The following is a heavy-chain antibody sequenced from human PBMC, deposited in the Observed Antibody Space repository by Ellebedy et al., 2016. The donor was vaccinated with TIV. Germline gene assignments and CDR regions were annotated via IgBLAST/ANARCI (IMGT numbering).Heavy chain of an antibody. D-gene: IGHD3-3*02. V-gene: IGHV3-20*04. CDR1: GFIFEDYG. CDR2: VSCDGGST. Sequence: GESLKISCEASGFIFEDYGMSWVRQAPGKGLEWVSGVSCDGGSTGYADSVRGRFTISRDSAKNSLSLQMNSLRAEDTALYYCARDISRRRYDPATQVGDWGQGTQVTVSS. CDR3: ARDISRRRYDPATQVGD. J-gene: IGHJ4*02.